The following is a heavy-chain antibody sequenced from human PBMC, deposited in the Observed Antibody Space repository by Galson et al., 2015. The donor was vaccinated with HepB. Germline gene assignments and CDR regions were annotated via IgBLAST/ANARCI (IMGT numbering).Heavy chain of an antibody. Sequence: SVKVSCKASGYSFTSSAISWVRQSTGHGFEWMGWMNPYSGNTHYSQDFQDRVTMTRSTPISTAYMELSSLRPEDTAIYYCATGGRGRGFDSWGQGTLVTVSS. CDR2: MNPYSGNT. D-gene: IGHD1-26*01. V-gene: IGHV1-8*01. J-gene: IGHJ4*02. CDR1: GYSFTSSA. CDR3: ATGGRGRGFDS.